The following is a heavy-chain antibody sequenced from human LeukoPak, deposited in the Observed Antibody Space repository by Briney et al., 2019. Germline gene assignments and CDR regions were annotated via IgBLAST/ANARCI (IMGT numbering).Heavy chain of an antibody. CDR1: GYAFSAYY. CDR2: INPNSGGT. CDR3: ARGLRTGTTGV. D-gene: IGHD1-1*01. V-gene: IGHV1-2*06. Sequence: ASVKVSCKTSGYAFSAYYINWVRQAPGQGLEWMGRINPNSGGTNYAQKFQGRVTVTRDTSISTAYMELSSLRSDDTAVYYCARGLRTGTTGVWGQGTLVTVSS. J-gene: IGHJ4*02.